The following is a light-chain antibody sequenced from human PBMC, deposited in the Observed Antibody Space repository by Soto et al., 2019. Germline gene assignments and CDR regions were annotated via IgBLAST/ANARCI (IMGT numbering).Light chain of an antibody. J-gene: IGKJ1*01. Sequence: DIQMTQSPSSLSASVGDRVTITCRASQGISNALAWYQQRPGKVPKLLMYAASTLQSGFPSRFSGSGSGTDFTLTISSLQPEDVATYYCQKYDSAPTFGQGTKVDI. CDR3: QKYDSAPT. CDR1: QGISNA. CDR2: AAS. V-gene: IGKV1-27*01.